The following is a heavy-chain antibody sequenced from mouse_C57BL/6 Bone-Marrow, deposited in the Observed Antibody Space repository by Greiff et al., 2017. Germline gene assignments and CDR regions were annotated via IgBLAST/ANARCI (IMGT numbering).Heavy chain of an antibody. D-gene: IGHD2-5*01. Sequence: VQLQQSGPELVKPGASVKISCKASGYAFSSSWMNWVKQRPGKGLEWIGRIYPGDGDTNYNGKFKGKATLTADKSSSTAYMQLSSLTSEDSAVYFCARSGACYSSFAYWGQGTLVTVSA. CDR2: IYPGDGDT. V-gene: IGHV1-82*01. CDR1: GYAFSSSW. J-gene: IGHJ3*01. CDR3: ARSGACYSSFAY.